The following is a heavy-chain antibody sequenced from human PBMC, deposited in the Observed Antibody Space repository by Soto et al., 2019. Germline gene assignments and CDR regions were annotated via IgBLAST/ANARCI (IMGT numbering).Heavy chain of an antibody. CDR1: GASITSDESY. D-gene: IGHD4-17*01. CDR2: IYYGGSP. CDR3: ATHRGTTLGTDF. J-gene: IGHJ4*02. Sequence: PSETLSLTCTVSGASITSDESYWGWVRQPPGKGLEWIGNIYYGGSPSYNPSVRGRVTISVDAANPQFSLSLDSVTAADTAVYFCATHRGTTLGTDFWGQGILVTVSS. V-gene: IGHV4-39*01.